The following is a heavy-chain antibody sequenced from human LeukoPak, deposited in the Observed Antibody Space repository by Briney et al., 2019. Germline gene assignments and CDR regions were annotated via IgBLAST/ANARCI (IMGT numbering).Heavy chain of an antibody. CDR1: GGSISSSSYY. CDR2: IYYSGST. J-gene: IGHJ5*02. Sequence: SETLSLTCTVSGGSISSSSYYWGWIRQPPGKGLEWIGSIYYSGSTYYNPSLKSRVTISVDTSKNQFSLKLSSVTAADTAVYYCARVFFPVAGSFYWFDPWGQGTLVTISS. D-gene: IGHD6-19*01. V-gene: IGHV4-39*07. CDR3: ARVFFPVAGSFYWFDP.